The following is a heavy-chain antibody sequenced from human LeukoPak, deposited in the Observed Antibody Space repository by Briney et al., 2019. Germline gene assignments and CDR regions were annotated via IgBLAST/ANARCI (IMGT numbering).Heavy chain of an antibody. Sequence: GGSLRLSCAASGFTFTNYSMNWVRQTPGKGLEWVGRIKSKTDGGTTDYAAPVKGRFTMSRDDSKNTLYLQMNSLKTEDTAVYYYTTLSRFALNSYNSIYDYWGQGTLVTVSS. J-gene: IGHJ4*02. CDR3: TTLSRFALNSYNSIYDY. D-gene: IGHD1-14*01. CDR1: GFTFTNYS. V-gene: IGHV3-15*01. CDR2: IKSKTDGGTT.